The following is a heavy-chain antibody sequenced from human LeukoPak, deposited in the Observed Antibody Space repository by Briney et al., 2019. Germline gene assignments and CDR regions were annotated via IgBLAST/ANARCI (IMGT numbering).Heavy chain of an antibody. CDR3: ARTAARRFDY. Sequence: ASVKVSCKASGYTFTSYYMHWVRQAPGQGLEWMGVINPTGGSTTYAQKFQGRVTMTRDTSTSTVYMELSSLRSDDTAVYYCARTAARRFDYWGQGTLVTVSS. J-gene: IGHJ4*02. CDR1: GYTFTSYY. D-gene: IGHD6-6*01. V-gene: IGHV1-46*01. CDR2: INPTGGST.